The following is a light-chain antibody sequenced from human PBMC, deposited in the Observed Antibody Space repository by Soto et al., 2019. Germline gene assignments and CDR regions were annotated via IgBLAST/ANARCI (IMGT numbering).Light chain of an antibody. CDR2: DDN. CDR1: SSNIGGNS. Sequence: QSVLTQPPSVSAAPGQKVTISCSASSSNIGGNSVSWYQQLPGTAPKLLIYDDNKRPSGIPDRFSGSKSGTSATLGITGFRTGDEADYYCGSWDSSLSAYVFGTGTKATVL. J-gene: IGLJ1*01. V-gene: IGLV1-51*01. CDR3: GSWDSSLSAYV.